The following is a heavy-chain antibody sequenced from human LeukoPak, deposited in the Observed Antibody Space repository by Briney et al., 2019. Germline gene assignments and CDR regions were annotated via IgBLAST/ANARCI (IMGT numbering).Heavy chain of an antibody. CDR2: ITTYNGEK. J-gene: IGHJ4*02. CDR3: ARDCSNGVCYPRDY. D-gene: IGHD2-8*01. Sequence: ASVKVSCKASGYTLSEYGISWVRQAPGQGLEWVGWITTYNGEKIYSQKFQGRVTMTTDTSSGTYYMELRNLRSDDTAIYYCARDCSNGVCYPRDYWGQGILVILSS. CDR1: GYTLSEYG. V-gene: IGHV1-18*01.